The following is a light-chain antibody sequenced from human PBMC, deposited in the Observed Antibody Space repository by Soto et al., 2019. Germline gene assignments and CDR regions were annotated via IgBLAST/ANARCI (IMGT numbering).Light chain of an antibody. J-gene: IGKJ4*01. CDR1: QRVSSN. Sequence: EIVMTQSPGTLSESPGERATLSCRASQRVSSNLAWYQQKPGQAPRLLIYDASTRATGIPARFSGSGSGTEVTLTISSLQSEDFAVYYCQQYNKWPLTFGGGTKVEIK. CDR2: DAS. CDR3: QQYNKWPLT. V-gene: IGKV3-15*01.